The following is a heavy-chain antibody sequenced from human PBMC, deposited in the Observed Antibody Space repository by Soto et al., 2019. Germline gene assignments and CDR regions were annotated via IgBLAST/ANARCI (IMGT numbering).Heavy chain of an antibody. CDR2: ISAYNGNT. J-gene: IGHJ4*02. CDR1: GYTFTSYG. Sequence: GASVKVSCKASGYTFTSYGISWVRQAPGQGLEWMGWISAYNGNTNYAQKLQGRVTMTTDTSTSTAYMELSGLRSEDTAVYYCAGSQSPGDQNGPYYFDYWGQGTLVTVSS. V-gene: IGHV1-18*01. D-gene: IGHD3-10*01. CDR3: AGSQSPGDQNGPYYFDY.